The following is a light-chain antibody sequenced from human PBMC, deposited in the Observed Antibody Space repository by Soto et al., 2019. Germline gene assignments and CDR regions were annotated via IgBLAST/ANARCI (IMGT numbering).Light chain of an antibody. CDR1: QSVSSSY. CDR2: SAS. Sequence: ELMLTQSPGTLSLSPGARAPISCVASQSVSSSYLAWSQQKPGQAPRLLIYSASTRATGIPARGSGSGSGTDFTLTSSSLEPEDFAVYYCQQRSNWPRTFGQGTKVDIK. J-gene: IGKJ1*01. CDR3: QQRSNWPRT. V-gene: IGKV3-11*01.